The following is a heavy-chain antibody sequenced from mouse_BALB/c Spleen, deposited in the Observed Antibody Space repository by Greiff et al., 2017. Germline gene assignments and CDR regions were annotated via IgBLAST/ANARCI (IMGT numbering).Heavy chain of an antibody. CDR1: GFSLTSYG. CDR2: IWAGGST. V-gene: IGHV2-9*02. J-gene: IGHJ3*01. Sequence: QVQLNESGPGLVAPSQSLSITCTVSGFSLTSYGVHWVRQPPGKGLEWLGVIWAGGSTNYNSALMSRLGISKDNSKSQVFLKMNSLQTDDTAMYYCARGNYGSSPFAYWGQGTLVTVSA. D-gene: IGHD1-1*01. CDR3: ARGNYGSSPFAY.